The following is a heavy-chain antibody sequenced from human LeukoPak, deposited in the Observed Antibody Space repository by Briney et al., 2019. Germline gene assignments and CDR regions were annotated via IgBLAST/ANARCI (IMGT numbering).Heavy chain of an antibody. CDR3: ARESRLMVYAGAFDI. CDR2: INHSGST. Sequence: SETLSLTCAVYGGSFSGYYWSWIRQPPGKGLEWIGEINHSGSTNYNPPLKSRVTISVDTSKNQFSLKLSSVTAADTAVYYCARESRLMVYAGAFDIWGQGTMVTVSS. J-gene: IGHJ3*02. V-gene: IGHV4-34*01. D-gene: IGHD2-8*01. CDR1: GGSFSGYY.